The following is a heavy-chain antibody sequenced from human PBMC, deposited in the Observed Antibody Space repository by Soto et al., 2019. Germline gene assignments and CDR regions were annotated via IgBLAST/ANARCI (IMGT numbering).Heavy chain of an antibody. CDR1: GFTFSNYW. Sequence: EVQLVESGGGLVQPGGSLRLSCAASGFTFSNYWMTWVRQAPGKGLEWVANIKQDGSEKYYVDSVKGRFTISRDNAKNSLYLHMNSLSAEDTAVYYCARDSSTWAGGVFGIQYWGKGTLVTVSS. CDR3: ARDSSTWAGGVFGIQY. CDR2: IKQDGSEK. J-gene: IGHJ4*02. V-gene: IGHV3-7*01. D-gene: IGHD6-13*01.